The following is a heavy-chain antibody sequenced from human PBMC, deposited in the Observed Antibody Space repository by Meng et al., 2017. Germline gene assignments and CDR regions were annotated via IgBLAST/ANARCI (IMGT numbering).Heavy chain of an antibody. CDR3: AREGYYYDSSGYYATSDY. J-gene: IGHJ4*02. Sequence: GESLKISCAASGFTVSSNYMSWVRQAPGKGLEWVSVIYSGGTTYYADSVKGRFTISRDNSKNTLYLQMNSLRAQDTAVYYCAREGYYYDSSGYYATSDYWGQGTLVTVSS. V-gene: IGHV3-66*02. CDR1: GFTVSSNY. D-gene: IGHD3-22*01. CDR2: IYSGGTT.